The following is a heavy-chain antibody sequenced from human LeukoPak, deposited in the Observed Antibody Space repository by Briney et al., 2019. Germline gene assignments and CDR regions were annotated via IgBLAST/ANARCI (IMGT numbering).Heavy chain of an antibody. D-gene: IGHD3-22*01. J-gene: IGHJ6*02. CDR3: ARGLSYSDSSGTYWYYYYAVDV. CDR1: DESFSGYY. CDR2: INHSGST. Sequence: SETLSLTCAVYDESFSGYYWSWIRQPPGRGLEWIGEINHSGSTSYSASLKSRVTTSLDTSKKQFSLQLTSVTAADTAVYYCARGLSYSDSSGTYWYYYYAVDVWGQGTTVAVSS. V-gene: IGHV4-34*01.